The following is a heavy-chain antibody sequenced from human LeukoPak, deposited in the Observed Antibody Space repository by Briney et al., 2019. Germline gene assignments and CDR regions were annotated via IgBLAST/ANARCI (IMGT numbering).Heavy chain of an antibody. CDR3: ARDEDHSAREVVTVGAFDI. CDR1: GGSISSGGYY. V-gene: IGHV4-31*03. Sequence: PSETLSLTCTVSGGSISSGGYYWSWIRQHPGKGLEWIGYIYYSGSTYYNPSLKSRVTISVDTSKNQFSLKLSSVTAADTAVYCCARDEDHSAREVVTVGAFDIWGQGTMVTVSS. D-gene: IGHD4-23*01. J-gene: IGHJ3*02. CDR2: IYYSGST.